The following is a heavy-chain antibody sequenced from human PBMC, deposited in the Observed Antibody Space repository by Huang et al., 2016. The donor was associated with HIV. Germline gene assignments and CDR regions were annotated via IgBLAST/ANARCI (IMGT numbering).Heavy chain of an antibody. CDR2: MYYSGST. CDR3: ARDKNYFDP. D-gene: IGHD1-7*01. V-gene: IGHV4-59*11. Sequence: QVQLQESGPGLVKPSETLSLACTVSGGSISGHYWSWIRQPPGKGLEWIGSMYYSGSTKYNPSLESRVTLSVDTSKNQFSLRLSSVTATDTAVYYCARDKNYFDPWGQGTLVTVSS. CDR1: GGSISGHY. J-gene: IGHJ5*02.